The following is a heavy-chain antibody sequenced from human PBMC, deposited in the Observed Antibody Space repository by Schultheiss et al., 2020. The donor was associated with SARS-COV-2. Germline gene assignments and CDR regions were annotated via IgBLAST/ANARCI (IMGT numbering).Heavy chain of an antibody. CDR1: GFTFSDYY. J-gene: IGHJ4*02. D-gene: IGHD6-13*01. V-gene: IGHV3-11*04. CDR3: ARALDSGSSWYRDY. CDR2: ISWNSGSI. Sequence: GGSLRLSCAASGFTFSDYYMSWIRQAPGKGLEWVSGISWNSGSIGYADSVKGRFTISRDNAKNSLYLQMNSLRAEDTAVYYCARALDSGSSWYRDYWGQGTLVTVSS.